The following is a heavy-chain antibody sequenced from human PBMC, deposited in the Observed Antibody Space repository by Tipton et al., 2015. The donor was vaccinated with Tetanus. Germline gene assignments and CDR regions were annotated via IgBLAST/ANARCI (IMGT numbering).Heavy chain of an antibody. D-gene: IGHD2-15*01. CDR3: AKEFQRARIRFFDS. CDR1: GFRFSYSG. Sequence: SLRLSCVASGFRFSYSGMHWVRQAPGKGLEWVAVIAFDGKNERYADSVKGRFIISRDNSKNTLYLQMNSLRPEDTAVYYCAKEFQRARIRFFDSWGQGTQVTASS. V-gene: IGHV3-30*18. CDR2: IAFDGKNE. J-gene: IGHJ4*02.